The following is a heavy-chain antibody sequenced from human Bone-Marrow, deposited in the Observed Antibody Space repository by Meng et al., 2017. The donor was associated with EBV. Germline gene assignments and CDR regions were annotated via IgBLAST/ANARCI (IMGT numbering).Heavy chain of an antibody. CDR1: GFTFSSYA. CDR3: AKTSNGWNTPYDY. J-gene: IGHJ4*02. D-gene: IGHD1/OR15-1a*01. Sequence: EVQLXXXXXGLVXPXXXLRVXXXASGFTFSSYAMSWVRQAPGKGLEWVSAISASGGSTYYADSVKGRFTISRDNSKNTLYLQMNSLRAEDTAVYYCAKTSNGWNTPYDYWGQGTLVTVSS. CDR2: ISASGGST. V-gene: IGHV3-23*01.